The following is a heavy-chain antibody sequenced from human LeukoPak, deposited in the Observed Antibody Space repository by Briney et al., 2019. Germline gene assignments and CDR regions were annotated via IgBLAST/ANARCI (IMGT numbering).Heavy chain of an antibody. CDR1: GRSISSYY. Sequence: SETLSLICTVSGRSISSYYWSWIRQPPGKGLEGIGYIYYSGSTNHNPSLKSRVTISVDTSKNQFTLKLSSVTAADTAADYCARGKGRFGELSRDDAFDIWGQGTMVTVSS. CDR3: ARGKGRFGELSRDDAFDI. V-gene: IGHV4-59*01. CDR2: IYYSGST. J-gene: IGHJ3*02. D-gene: IGHD3-10*01.